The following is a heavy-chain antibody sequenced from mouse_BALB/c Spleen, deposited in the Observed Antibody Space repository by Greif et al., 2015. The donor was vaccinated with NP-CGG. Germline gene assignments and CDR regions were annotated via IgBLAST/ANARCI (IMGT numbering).Heavy chain of an antibody. J-gene: IGHJ1*01. D-gene: IGHD1-1*01. V-gene: IGHV5-9*03. Sequence: EVKVVESGGGLVKPGGSLKLSCAASGFTFSSYTMSWVRQTPEKRLEWVATVSSGGGNTYYPDSVKGRFTISRDNAKNNLYLQMSSLRSEDTALYYCARYKPDYYGSSYYWYFDVWGAGTTVTVSS. CDR1: GFTFSSYT. CDR3: ARYKPDYYGSSYYWYFDV. CDR2: VSSGGGNT.